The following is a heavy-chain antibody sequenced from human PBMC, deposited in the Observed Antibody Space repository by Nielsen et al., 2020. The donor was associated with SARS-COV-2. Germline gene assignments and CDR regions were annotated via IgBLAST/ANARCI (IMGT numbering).Heavy chain of an antibody. CDR1: GFTFSSYS. D-gene: IGHD7-27*01. CDR3: ARDITGEVAQDY. CDR2: ISSSSSYI. Sequence: GESLRLSCAASGFTFSSYSMNWVRQAPGKGLEWVSSISSSSSYIYYADSVKGRFTISRDNAKNSLYLQMNSLRAEDTAVYYCARDITGEVAQDYWGQGTLVTVSS. V-gene: IGHV3-21*01. J-gene: IGHJ4*02.